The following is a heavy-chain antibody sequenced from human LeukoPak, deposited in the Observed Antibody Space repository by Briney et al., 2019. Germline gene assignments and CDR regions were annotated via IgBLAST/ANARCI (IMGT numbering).Heavy chain of an antibody. Sequence: SETLSLTCTVSGDSISSGSYYWSWIRQPAGKGLEWIGRIYGRGGSNYNPSLKSRVTISVDTSKNQFSLKVSSVTAADTAVYYCARSMVLIAAAGKGFDYWGQGTLVTVSS. CDR2: IYGRGGS. D-gene: IGHD6-13*01. V-gene: IGHV4-61*02. J-gene: IGHJ4*02. CDR1: GDSISSGSYY. CDR3: ARSMVLIAAAGKGFDY.